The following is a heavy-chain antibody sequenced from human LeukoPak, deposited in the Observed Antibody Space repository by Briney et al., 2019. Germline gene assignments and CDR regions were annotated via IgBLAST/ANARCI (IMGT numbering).Heavy chain of an antibody. D-gene: IGHD2-15*01. CDR3: ARTPRTYYHYMDV. J-gene: IGHJ6*03. CDR1: GGTFSSYA. V-gene: IGHV1-69*13. Sequence: SVKVSCKASGGTFSSYAISWVRQAPGQGLEWMGGIIPILGTTKYAQNFQGRVTTTADESTSTAYMELSSLRSEDTAVYYCARTPRTYYHYMDVWGKGTTVTISS. CDR2: IIPILGTT.